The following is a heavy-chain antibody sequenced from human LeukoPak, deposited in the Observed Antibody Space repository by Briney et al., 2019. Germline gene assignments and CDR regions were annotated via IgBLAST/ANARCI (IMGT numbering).Heavy chain of an antibody. D-gene: IGHD3-10*01. CDR2: MNPNSGNT. CDR3: ARLWFGDKYNWFDP. CDR1: GYTFTSYD. V-gene: IGHV1-8*03. J-gene: IGHJ5*02. Sequence: ASVKVSCKASGYTFTSYDINWVRQATGQGLEWMGWMNPNSGNTGYAQKFQGRVTITRNTSISTAYMELSSLRSEDTAVYYCARLWFGDKYNWFDPWGQGTLVTVSS.